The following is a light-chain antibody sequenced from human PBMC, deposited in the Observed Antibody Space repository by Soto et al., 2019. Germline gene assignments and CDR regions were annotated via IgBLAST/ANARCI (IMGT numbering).Light chain of an antibody. J-gene: IGLJ2*01. CDR1: SSDVGGYNY. CDR3: SSYTISTVV. CDR2: DVS. V-gene: IGLV2-14*01. Sequence: QSVLTQPASVSGSPGQSITISCTGTSSDVGGYNYVSWYQQHPGKAPKLMIYDVSNRPSGVSNRFSGSKSGNTASLTISGLQAEDEADYYCSSYTISTVVFGGGTQLTVL.